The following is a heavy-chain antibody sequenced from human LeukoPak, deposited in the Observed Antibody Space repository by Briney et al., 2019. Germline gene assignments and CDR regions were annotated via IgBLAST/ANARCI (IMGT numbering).Heavy chain of an antibody. CDR1: GGSFSGYY. D-gene: IGHD2-15*01. J-gene: IGHJ6*02. Sequence: SETLSLTCAVYGGSFSGYYWSWIRQPPGKGLEWIGEINHSGSTNYNPSLKSRVTISVDTSKNQFSLKLSSVTAADTAVYYCARGRGYCSGGSCYTGYYYYYGTDVWGQGTTVTVSS. CDR3: ARGRGYCSGGSCYTGYYYYYGTDV. CDR2: INHSGST. V-gene: IGHV4-34*01.